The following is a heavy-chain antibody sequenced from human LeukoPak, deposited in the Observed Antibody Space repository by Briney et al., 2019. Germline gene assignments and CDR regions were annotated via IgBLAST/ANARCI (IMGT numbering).Heavy chain of an antibody. Sequence: AETLSLTCTVSGVSMSAFQWSWVRQSPEKGLEWIGCVNTKGETNYNPSLKSRVITSVDTSKSQFSLRLTSVTAADTAVYYCATSNDAKIAPFDHWGQGALVTVSS. J-gene: IGHJ4*02. CDR1: GVSMSAFQ. V-gene: IGHV4-4*09. CDR2: VNTKGET. CDR3: ATSNDAKIAPFDH. D-gene: IGHD2-8*01.